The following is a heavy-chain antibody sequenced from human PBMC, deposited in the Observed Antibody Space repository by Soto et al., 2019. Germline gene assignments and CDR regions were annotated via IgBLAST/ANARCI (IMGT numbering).Heavy chain of an antibody. CDR2: IYYRGST. CDR3: ARQQLLPFYYALDV. Sequence: PSETLSLTCNVSGGSISGYYWSWIRQSPGKGLEYIGYIYYRGSTNYNSSLKSRVTMSVDTSRNQFSLKMSSVTAADTAVYYCARQQLLPFYYALDVWGQGATVTVSS. D-gene: IGHD1-26*01. J-gene: IGHJ6*02. V-gene: IGHV4-59*01. CDR1: GGSISGYY.